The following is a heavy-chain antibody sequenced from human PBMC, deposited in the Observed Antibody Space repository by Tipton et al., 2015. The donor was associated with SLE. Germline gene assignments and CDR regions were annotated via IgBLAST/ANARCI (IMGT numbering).Heavy chain of an antibody. CDR2: ISYDGSNK. D-gene: IGHD1-26*01. Sequence: SLRLSCAASGFTFSSYAMHWVRPAPGKGLEWVAVISYDGSNKYYADSVKGRFTISRDNAKNSLYLQMNSLRAEDTAVYYCARGKWELLRDFDYWGQGTLVTVSS. V-gene: IGHV3-30*04. CDR1: GFTFSSYA. J-gene: IGHJ4*02. CDR3: ARGKWELLRDFDY.